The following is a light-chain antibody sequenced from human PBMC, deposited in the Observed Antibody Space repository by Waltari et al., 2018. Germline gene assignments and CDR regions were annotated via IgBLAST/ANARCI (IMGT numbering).Light chain of an antibody. CDR2: TAS. Sequence: DIQMTQSPSSLSASVGDRVTITFRASQSISSFLNWYQLKPGKAPKLLIYTASTLQSGVPSRFSGSGSGTDFTLTISSLQPEDFGMYYCQQSSSLPFTFGPGTKVDIK. CDR3: QQSSSLPFT. CDR1: QSISSF. V-gene: IGKV1-39*01. J-gene: IGKJ3*01.